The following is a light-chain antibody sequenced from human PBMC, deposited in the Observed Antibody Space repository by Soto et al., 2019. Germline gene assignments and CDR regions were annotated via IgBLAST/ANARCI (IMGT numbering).Light chain of an antibody. Sequence: DFHTTQSPSLGSPSVGNRSTVSCRTSQGIRNELAWYQQKPGKAPKGLIYSASSLHSGVPSRFSGSGSGTDFTLTLSSLQPEDFATYYCLQYNNYPRTFGQGTKVDIK. CDR3: LQYNNYPRT. CDR1: QGIRNE. J-gene: IGKJ1*01. CDR2: SAS. V-gene: IGKV1-17*01.